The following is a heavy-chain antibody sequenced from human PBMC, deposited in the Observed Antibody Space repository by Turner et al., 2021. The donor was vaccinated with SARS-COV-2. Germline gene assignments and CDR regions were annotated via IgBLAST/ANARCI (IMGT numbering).Heavy chain of an antibody. V-gene: IGHV1-18*04. CDR2: ISASNGNT. Sequence: QVQLVQSGAEVKKPGASVKVSCKASGYTFTSYGISWVRQAPGQGLEWMGWISASNGNTNYAQKLQGRVTMTTDTSTSTAYMELRSLRSDDTALYYCARYIRGDGAALAFDIWGQGTMVTISS. CDR1: GYTFTSYG. J-gene: IGHJ3*02. D-gene: IGHD1-26*01. CDR3: ARYIRGDGAALAFDI.